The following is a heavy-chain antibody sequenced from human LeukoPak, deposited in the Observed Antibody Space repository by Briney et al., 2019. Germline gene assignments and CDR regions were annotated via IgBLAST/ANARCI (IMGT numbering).Heavy chain of an antibody. D-gene: IGHD6-13*01. CDR3: TRGGSNWSFDY. V-gene: IGHV3-66*01. J-gene: IGHJ4*02. CDR1: GXTVNSKP. CDR2: MYSDGST. Sequence: TGGSLRLSCVASGXTVNSKPIRWVRQSPGKGREWLSVMYSDGSTDYADSVKGRFAISRDNSKNTLYFQMNSLRAEDSAVYYCTRGGSNWSFDYWGQGTLVTVSS.